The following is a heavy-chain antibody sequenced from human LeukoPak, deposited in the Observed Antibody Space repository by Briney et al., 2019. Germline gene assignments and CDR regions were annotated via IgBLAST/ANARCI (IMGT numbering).Heavy chain of an antibody. CDR1: GASVSSASY. Sequence: SETLSLTCTVSGASVSSASYWTWIRQPPGKGLEWIGYIYSSGSTNYNPSLKSRVTLSVDTSKNQFSLKLSSVTAADTAVYYCARYRRSLGYGMDVWGQGTTVTVSS. J-gene: IGHJ6*02. V-gene: IGHV4-61*01. CDR2: IYSSGST. D-gene: IGHD1-26*01. CDR3: ARYRRSLGYGMDV.